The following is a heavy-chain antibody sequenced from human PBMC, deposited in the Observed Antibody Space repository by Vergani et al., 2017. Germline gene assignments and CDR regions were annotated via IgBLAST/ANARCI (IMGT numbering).Heavy chain of an antibody. CDR1: GGSISNYY. CDR3: ARGNPKHQLLYGWGYFDY. V-gene: IGHV4-59*01. J-gene: IGHJ4*02. CDR2: IYYSGST. D-gene: IGHD2-2*02. Sequence: QVQLQESGPGLVKPSETLSLTCTVSGGSISNYYWSWIRQPPGKGLEWIGYIYYSGSTNYNPSLKSRVTISVDTSKNQFSLKLSSVTAADTAVYYCARGNPKHQLLYGWGYFDYWGQGTLVTVSS.